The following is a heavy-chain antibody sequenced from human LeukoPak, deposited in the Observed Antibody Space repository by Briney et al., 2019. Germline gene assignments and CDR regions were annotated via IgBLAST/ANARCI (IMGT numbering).Heavy chain of an antibody. Sequence: GGSLRLSCAASGFTFSNYSMNWVRQAPGKGLEWVSCISSSSSYINYADSVRGRFTISRDNAKNSLFLQMDSLRGEDTAVYYCARCTTGRTFGSLREIKKSREIDYWGQGTLVTVSS. V-gene: IGHV3-21*01. CDR3: ARCTTGRTFGSLREIKKSREIDY. J-gene: IGHJ4*02. CDR2: ISSSSSYI. D-gene: IGHD1-1*01. CDR1: GFTFSNYS.